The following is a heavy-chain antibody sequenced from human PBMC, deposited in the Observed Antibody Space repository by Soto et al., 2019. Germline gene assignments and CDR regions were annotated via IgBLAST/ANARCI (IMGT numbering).Heavy chain of an antibody. CDR3: ARDGTQRGGYSAL. D-gene: IGHD2-15*01. Sequence: EVQLVESGGGLVQPGGSLRLSCAASGFTFSSYSMNWVRQAPGKGLEWVSYISSSSSTIYYADSVKGRFTISRDNAKNSWYLKINSRGDEDGVVYYGARDGTQRGGYSALGGRGTLVIAPS. J-gene: IGHJ2*01. CDR1: GFTFSSYS. CDR2: ISSSSSTI. V-gene: IGHV3-48*02.